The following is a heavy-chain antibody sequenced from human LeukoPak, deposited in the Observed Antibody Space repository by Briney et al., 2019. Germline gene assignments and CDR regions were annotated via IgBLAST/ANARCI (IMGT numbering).Heavy chain of an antibody. Sequence: SETLSLTCTVSGCSISSYYWGWIRQPAGKGLEWIGRIYTSGSTNYNPSLKSRVTMSVDTSKNQFSLKLSSVTAADTAVYYCARESYDYVWGSYRPDAFDIWGQGTMVTVSS. D-gene: IGHD3-16*02. CDR2: IYTSGST. V-gene: IGHV4-4*07. J-gene: IGHJ3*02. CDR3: ARESYDYVWGSYRPDAFDI. CDR1: GCSISSYY.